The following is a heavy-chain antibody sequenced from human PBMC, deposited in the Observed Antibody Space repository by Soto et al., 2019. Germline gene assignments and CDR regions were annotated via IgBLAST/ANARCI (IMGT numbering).Heavy chain of an antibody. J-gene: IGHJ4*02. CDR2: VNPGDSDT. V-gene: IGHV5-51*01. CDR1: GYSFTKNW. CDR3: ARRDSNGWYDY. D-gene: IGHD6-19*01. Sequence: GESLKISCKGCGYSFTKNWIDWVGQMPGKGLEWMAIVNPGDSDTRYSPSFQGQVTISADKSISSAYLQWSSLKASDTAIYYCARRDSNGWYDYWGQGTLVTVSS.